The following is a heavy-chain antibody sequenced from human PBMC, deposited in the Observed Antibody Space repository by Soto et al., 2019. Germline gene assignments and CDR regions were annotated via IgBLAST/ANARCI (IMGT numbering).Heavy chain of an antibody. CDR1: GGSISSSSYY. J-gene: IGHJ3*02. CDR3: ASPSIAVSPNAFDI. Sequence: SETLSLTCTVSGGSISSSSYYWGWIRQPPGKGLEWIGSIYYSGSTYYNPSLKSRVTISVDTSKNQFSLKLSSVTAADTAVYYCASPSIAVSPNAFDIWGQGTMVTVSS. V-gene: IGHV4-39*01. CDR2: IYYSGST. D-gene: IGHD6-19*01.